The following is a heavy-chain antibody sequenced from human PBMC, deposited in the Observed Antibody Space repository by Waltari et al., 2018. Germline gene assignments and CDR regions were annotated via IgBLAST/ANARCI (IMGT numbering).Heavy chain of an antibody. CDR2: ISGSGGST. CDR3: AKVTPRMEGGFMDV. Sequence: EVQLLESGGGLVQPGGSLRLPCAASGFTLSSYAMSWVRPAPGKGLEWVSAISGSGGSTYYADSVKGRFTISRDNSKNTLYLQMNSLRAEDTAVYYCAKVTPRMEGGFMDVWGQGTTVTVSS. V-gene: IGHV3-23*01. CDR1: GFTLSSYA. J-gene: IGHJ6*02. D-gene: IGHD1-26*01.